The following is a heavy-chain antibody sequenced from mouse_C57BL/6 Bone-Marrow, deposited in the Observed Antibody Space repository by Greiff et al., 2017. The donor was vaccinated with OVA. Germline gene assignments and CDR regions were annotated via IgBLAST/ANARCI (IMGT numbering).Heavy chain of an antibody. CDR1: GYTFTSYW. J-gene: IGHJ3*01. D-gene: IGHD2-13*01. CDR2: IDPSDSYT. Sequence: QVQLQQSGAELVKPGASVKLSCKASGYTFTSYWMQWVKQRPGQGLEWIGEIDPSDSYTNYNQKFKGKATLTVDTSSSTAYMQLSSLTSEDSAVYYCARGLLWCYWGQGTLVTVSA. V-gene: IGHV1-50*01. CDR3: ARGLLWCY.